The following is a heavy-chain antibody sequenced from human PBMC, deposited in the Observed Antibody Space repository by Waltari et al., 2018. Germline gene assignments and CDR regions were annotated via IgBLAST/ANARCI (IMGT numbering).Heavy chain of an antibody. D-gene: IGHD2-21*01. CDR2: ISSSSSYI. J-gene: IGHJ4*02. CDR3: AREFPLDGWDY. V-gene: IGHV3-21*01. CDR1: GFTFSSYS. Sequence: EVQLVESGGGLVKPGGSLRLYCAASGFTFSSYSMNWVRQAPGKGLECVSFISSSSSYIYYADSVKGRCTISRDNAKNPLYLQMNSLRAEDTAVYYCAREFPLDGWDYWGQGTLVTVSS.